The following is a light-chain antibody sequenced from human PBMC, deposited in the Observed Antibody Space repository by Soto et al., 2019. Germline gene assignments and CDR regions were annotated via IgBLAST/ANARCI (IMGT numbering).Light chain of an antibody. V-gene: IGLV2-8*01. Sequence: QSALTQPPSASGSPGQSVAISCTGTSSDVGGYNYVSWYQQHPGKAPKLMIYEVNKRPPGVPDRFSGSKSGNTASLTVSGLQAEDEAEYYCSSYAGRSNVFGTGTKLTVL. CDR2: EVN. CDR1: SSDVGGYNY. J-gene: IGLJ1*01. CDR3: SSYAGRSNV.